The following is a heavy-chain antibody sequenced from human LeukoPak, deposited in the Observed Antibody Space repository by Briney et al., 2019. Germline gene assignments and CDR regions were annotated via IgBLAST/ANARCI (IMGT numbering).Heavy chain of an antibody. D-gene: IGHD6-19*01. CDR1: GITLSNYA. V-gene: IGHV3-23*01. Sequence: GGSLRLSCAASGITLSNYAMSWVRQAPGKGLEWVSSISGSGGSTYYADSVKGRFTISRDNSKNTLYLQMNSLRAEDTAVYYRAKDRSRPVRSFDYWGQGTLGTVSS. J-gene: IGHJ4*02. CDR2: ISGSGGST. CDR3: AKDRSRPVRSFDY.